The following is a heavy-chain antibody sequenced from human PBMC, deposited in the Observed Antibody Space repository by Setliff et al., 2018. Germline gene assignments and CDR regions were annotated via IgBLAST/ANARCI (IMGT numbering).Heavy chain of an antibody. CDR1: GFTFSSYE. Sequence: PGGSLRLSCAASGFTFSSYEMNWVRQAPGKGLEWVSYISSSGSTIYYADSVKGRFTISRDNAKNSLYLQMNSLRAEDTAVYYCAREKMATNYYYYYMDVWGKGTTVTVSS. D-gene: IGHD5-12*01. V-gene: IGHV3-48*03. CDR2: ISSSGSTI. J-gene: IGHJ6*03. CDR3: AREKMATNYYYYYMDV.